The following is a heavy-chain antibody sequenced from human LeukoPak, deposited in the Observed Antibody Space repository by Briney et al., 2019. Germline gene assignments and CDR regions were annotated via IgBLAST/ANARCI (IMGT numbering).Heavy chain of an antibody. D-gene: IGHD4-17*01. V-gene: IGHV3-23*01. CDR3: AKGRNEDGDAALNY. J-gene: IGHJ4*02. CDR2: ISGSGGNT. CDR1: GFTFSSHW. Sequence: GGSLRLSCAASGFTFSSHWMHWVRQAPGKGLEWVSSISGSGGNTFYADSVKGRFTISRDNSKNTPYLQMNSLRAEDTAAYHCAKGRNEDGDAALNYWGQGTLVTVSS.